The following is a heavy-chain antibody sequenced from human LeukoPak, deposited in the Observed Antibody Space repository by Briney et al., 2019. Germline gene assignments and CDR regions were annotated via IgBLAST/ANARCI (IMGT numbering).Heavy chain of an antibody. J-gene: IGHJ6*03. Sequence: SETLSLTCTVSGGSISSSSYYWGWIRQPPGKGLEWIGSIYYSGSTYYNPSLKSRVTISVDTSKNQFSLKLSSVTAEDTAVYYCARGRVTVVVLDYYYYMDVWGKGTTVTVSS. V-gene: IGHV4-39*07. CDR3: ARGRVTVVVLDYYYYMDV. D-gene: IGHD2-21*01. CDR1: GGSISSSSYY. CDR2: IYYSGST.